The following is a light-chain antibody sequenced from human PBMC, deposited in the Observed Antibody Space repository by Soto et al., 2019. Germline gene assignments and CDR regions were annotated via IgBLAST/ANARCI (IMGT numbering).Light chain of an antibody. J-gene: IGKJ1*01. CDR2: DAS. CDR1: QSVSNY. CDR3: QQRSNWPRT. Sequence: EIVSTQSSATLSLSPGERATLSCGASQSVSNYLAWYQQKPGQAPRLLIYDASNRATGIPARFSGSGSGTDFTLTISSLEPEDFVVYYCQQRSNWPRTFGQGTKV. V-gene: IGKV3-11*01.